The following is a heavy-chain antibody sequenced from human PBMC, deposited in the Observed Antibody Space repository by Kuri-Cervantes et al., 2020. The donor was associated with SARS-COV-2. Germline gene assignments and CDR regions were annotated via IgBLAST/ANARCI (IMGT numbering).Heavy chain of an antibody. CDR1: EFTFSDYA. J-gene: IGHJ4*02. D-gene: IGHD6-25*01. CDR2: ISGTGGTT. Sequence: GESLKISCAASEFTFSDYAMSWVRQAPGRGLEWVSAISGTGGTTYHADSVKGRFTISRDNSNNNLFLLMSSLRVEDSAVYFCAKAPSRGGSPFYFDYWGQGTLVTVSS. V-gene: IGHV3-23*01. CDR3: AKAPSRGGSPFYFDY.